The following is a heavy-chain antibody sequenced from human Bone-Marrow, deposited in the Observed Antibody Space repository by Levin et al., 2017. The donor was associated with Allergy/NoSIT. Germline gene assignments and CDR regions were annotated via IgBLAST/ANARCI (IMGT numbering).Heavy chain of an antibody. V-gene: IGHV3-23*01. CDR1: GFTFSAFA. J-gene: IGHJ5*01. CDR2: ISGSSAST. D-gene: IGHD3-10*01. Sequence: GGSLRLSCAASGFTFSAFAMKWIRQAPGEGLEYVSMISGSSASTNYADSLKGRFTISRDNSENTVFLQMNSLRAEDTAIYYCATHWGKVRGGDSWGQGTLVTVSS. CDR3: ATHWGKVRGGDS.